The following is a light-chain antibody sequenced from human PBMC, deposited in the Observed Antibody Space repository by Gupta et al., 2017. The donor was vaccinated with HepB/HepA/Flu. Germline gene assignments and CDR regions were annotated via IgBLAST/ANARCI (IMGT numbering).Light chain of an antibody. Sequence: DIVMTQSPDSLALPLGERATINCKSSQSVLYSANNKNYLAWYQQKPGQPPKLLIYWASTREAGVPDRFSGSGSGTDFTLTISSLQAEDVAVYYCQQGEGDSAFTFGGGTKVEIK. J-gene: IGKJ4*01. V-gene: IGKV4-1*01. CDR1: QSVLYSANNKNY. CDR3: QQGEGDSAFT. CDR2: WAS.